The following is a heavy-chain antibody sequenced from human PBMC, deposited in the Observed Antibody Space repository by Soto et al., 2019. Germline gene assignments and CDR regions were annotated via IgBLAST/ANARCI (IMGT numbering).Heavy chain of an antibody. D-gene: IGHD6-19*01. J-gene: IGHJ4*02. CDR1: GFSLSTSGVG. CDR3: AHSLNSGWYYFWCPNKTDYLFDY. CDR2: IYWDDDK. V-gene: IGHV2-5*02. Sequence: SGPTLVNPTQTLTLTCTFSGFSLSTSGVGVGWIRQPPGKALEWLALIYWDDDKRYSPSLKSRLTITKDTSKNQVVLTMTNMDPVDTATYYCAHSLNSGWYYFWCPNKTDYLFDYCGQGTLVPVYS.